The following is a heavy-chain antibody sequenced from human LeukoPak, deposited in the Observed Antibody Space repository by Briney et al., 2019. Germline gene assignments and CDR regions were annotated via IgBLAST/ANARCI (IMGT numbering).Heavy chain of an antibody. CDR1: GYTFTSYG. V-gene: IGHV1-18*01. CDR2: ISAYNGNT. Sequence: ASVKVSCKASGYTFTSYGISWVRQAPGQGLEWTGWISAYNGNTNYAQKLQGRVTMTTDTSTSTAYMELRSLRSDDTAVYYCARDLSSGSYYNPLGYWGQGTLVTVSS. CDR3: ARDLSSGSYYNPLGY. J-gene: IGHJ4*02. D-gene: IGHD3-10*02.